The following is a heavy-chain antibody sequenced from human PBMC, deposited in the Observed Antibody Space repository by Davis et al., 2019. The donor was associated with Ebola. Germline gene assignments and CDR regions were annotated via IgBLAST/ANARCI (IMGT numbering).Heavy chain of an antibody. Sequence: SVKVSCKASGYTFTGYYMHWVRQAPGQGLEWMGRIIPLLGIANYAQKFQGRVTITADKSTSTAYMELSSLRSEDTAVYYCARGGVIVVPAAMRSLYYGMDVWGQGTTVTVSS. J-gene: IGHJ6*02. CDR3: ARGGVIVVPAAMRSLYYGMDV. V-gene: IGHV1-69*04. CDR1: GYTFTGYY. CDR2: IIPLLGIA. D-gene: IGHD2-2*01.